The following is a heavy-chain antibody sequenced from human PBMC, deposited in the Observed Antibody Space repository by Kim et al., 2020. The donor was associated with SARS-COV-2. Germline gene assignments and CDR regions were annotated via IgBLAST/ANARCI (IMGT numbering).Heavy chain of an antibody. CDR1: GFAMSSYG. D-gene: IGHD3-3*01. Sequence: RGSLRLSCAASGFAMSSYGMHWVRQAPGKGLEWVSLIWYDGGNKYYADSVMGRFTISRDNSKNTLYLEMNSLRAEDTAVYYCARDYAGFFKGLDVWGQGT. CDR2: IWYDGGNK. J-gene: IGHJ6*01. V-gene: IGHV3-33*01. CDR3: ARDYAGFFKGLDV.